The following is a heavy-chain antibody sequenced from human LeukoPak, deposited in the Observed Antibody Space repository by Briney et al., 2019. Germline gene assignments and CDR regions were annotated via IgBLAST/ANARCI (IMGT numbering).Heavy chain of an antibody. J-gene: IGHJ4*02. V-gene: IGHV3-30-3*01. CDR3: AREHDSSGYFDY. D-gene: IGHD3-22*01. CDR2: ISYDGSNK. CDR1: GFTFSSYA. Sequence: PGGSLRLSCAASGFTFSSYAMHWVRQAPGKGLEWVAVISYDGSNKYYADSVKGRFTISRDNSKNTLYLQMNSLRAEDTAVYYCAREHDSSGYFDYWGQGTLDTVSS.